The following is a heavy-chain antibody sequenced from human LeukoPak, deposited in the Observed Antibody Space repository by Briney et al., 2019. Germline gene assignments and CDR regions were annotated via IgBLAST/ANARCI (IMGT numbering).Heavy chain of an antibody. CDR1: GYTFTGYY. V-gene: IGHV1-2*02. D-gene: IGHD6-19*01. J-gene: IGHJ4*02. CDR3: ARDSSLYSSGWRFDY. Sequence: ASVKVSCKASGYTFTGYYMHWVRQAPGQGLEWMGLINPNSGGTNYAQKFQGRVTMTRDTSISTAYMELSRLRSDDTAVYYCARDSSLYSSGWRFDYWGQGTLVTVSS. CDR2: INPNSGGT.